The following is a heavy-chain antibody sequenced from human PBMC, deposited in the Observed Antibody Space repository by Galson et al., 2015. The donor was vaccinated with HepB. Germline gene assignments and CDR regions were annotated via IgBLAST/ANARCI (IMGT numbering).Heavy chain of an antibody. V-gene: IGHV1-69*13. CDR2: IIPIFGTA. D-gene: IGHD3-9*01. CDR3: ARDRYVLRYFDRYYYYGMDV. CDR1: GGTFSSYA. Sequence: SVKVSCKASGGTFSSYAISWVRQAPGQGLEWMGGIIPIFGTANYAQKFQGRVTITADESTSTAYMELSSLRSEDTAVYYCARDRYVLRYFDRYYYYGMDVWGQGTTVTVSS. J-gene: IGHJ6*02.